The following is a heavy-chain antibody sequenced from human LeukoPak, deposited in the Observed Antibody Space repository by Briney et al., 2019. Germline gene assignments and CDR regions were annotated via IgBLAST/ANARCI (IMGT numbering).Heavy chain of an antibody. CDR3: ARVGLQFPPYYYYYMDV. CDR1: GFTFSSYG. J-gene: IGHJ6*03. D-gene: IGHD4-11*01. V-gene: IGHV3-33*01. CDR2: IWYDGSNK. Sequence: GGSLRLSCAASGFTFSSYGMHWVRQAPGKGLEWVAVIWYDGSNKYYADSVKGRFTISRDNSKNTLYLQMNSLRAEDTAVYYCARVGLQFPPYYYYYMDVWGKGTTVTVSS.